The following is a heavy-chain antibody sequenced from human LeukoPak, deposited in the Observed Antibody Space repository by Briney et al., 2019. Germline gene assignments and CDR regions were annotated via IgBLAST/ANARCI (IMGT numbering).Heavy chain of an antibody. CDR3: TRGVQLERRYYNWFDP. V-gene: IGHV1-46*01. J-gene: IGHJ5*02. CDR2: INPSRGST. CDR1: GSTFTSYY. Sequence: GASVKVSCKASGSTFTSYYIHWVRQPPGQGLEWMGMINPSRGSTSYAQKFQGGLTMTRDTSTSTVYMELSSLRSEDTAVYYCTRGVQLERRYYNWFDPWGQGTLVTVSS. D-gene: IGHD1-1*01.